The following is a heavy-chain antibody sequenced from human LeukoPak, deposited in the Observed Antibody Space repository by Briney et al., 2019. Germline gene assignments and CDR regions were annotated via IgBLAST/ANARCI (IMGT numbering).Heavy chain of an antibody. CDR2: ISGSGGST. CDR1: GFTFSSYA. J-gene: IGHJ5*02. CDR3: GSCSGGSCHSGWFDP. Sequence: GGSLRLSCAASGFTFSSYAMSWVRQAPGKGLEWVSAISGSGGSTYYADSVKGRFTISRDNAKNSLYLQMNSLRAEDTAVYYCGSCSGGSCHSGWFDPWGQGTLVTVSS. D-gene: IGHD2-15*01. V-gene: IGHV3-23*01.